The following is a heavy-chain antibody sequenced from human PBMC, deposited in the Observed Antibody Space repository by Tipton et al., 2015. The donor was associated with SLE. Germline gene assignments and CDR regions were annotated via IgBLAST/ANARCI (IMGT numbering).Heavy chain of an antibody. CDR2: IYYSGST. V-gene: IGHV4-39*06. J-gene: IGHJ5*02. Sequence: TLSLTCTVSGGSISSSSYYWGWIRQPPGKGLEWIGSIYYSGSTYCNPSHKSRVTISVDTSKNQFHLKLSSVTAADTAVYFCARAWVTAAGFWFDPWGQGTLVTVSS. CDR3: ARAWVTAAGFWFDP. CDR1: GGSISSSSYY. D-gene: IGHD6-13*01.